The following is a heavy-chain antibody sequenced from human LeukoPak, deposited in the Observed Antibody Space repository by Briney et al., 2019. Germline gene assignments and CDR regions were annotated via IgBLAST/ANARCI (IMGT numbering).Heavy chain of an antibody. D-gene: IGHD3-22*01. CDR2: INHSGST. CDR3: ARGPYYYDSSGYLVYYFDY. Sequence: SETLSLTCAVYGGSFSGYYWSWIRQPPGKGLEWIGEINHSGSTNYNPSLKSRVTISVDTSKNQFSLKLSSVTAADTAVYYCARGPYYYDSSGYLVYYFDYWGQGTLVTVSS. V-gene: IGHV4-34*01. J-gene: IGHJ4*02. CDR1: GGSFSGYY.